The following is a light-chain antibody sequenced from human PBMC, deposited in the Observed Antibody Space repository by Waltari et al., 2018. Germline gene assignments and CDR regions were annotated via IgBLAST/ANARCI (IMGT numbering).Light chain of an antibody. CDR2: TNN. J-gene: IGLJ3*02. CDR3: ASWDDSLSVVL. CDR1: SSKVGSNT. V-gene: IGLV1-44*01. Sequence: QTALTQPPPTSGTPGQSLPIPCSGNSSKVGSNTLNWYQQLPGTAPKLLIYTNNQRPSGVPDRFSASKSGTSASLAISGLQSEDEAHYYCASWDDSLSVVLFGGGTKLTVL.